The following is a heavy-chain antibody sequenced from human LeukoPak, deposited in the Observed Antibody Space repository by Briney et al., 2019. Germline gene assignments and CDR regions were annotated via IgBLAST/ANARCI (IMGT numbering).Heavy chain of an antibody. V-gene: IGHV4-4*07. CDR1: GGSISSYY. D-gene: IGHD2-2*01. CDR2: IYTSGST. J-gene: IGHJ6*03. CDR3: ARIKYQLLPYYYYYMDV. Sequence: SETLSLTCTASGGSISSYYWSWIRQPAGKGLEWIGRIYTSGSTNYNPSLKSRVTMSVDTSKNQFSLKLSSVTAADTAVYYCARIKYQLLPYYYYYMDVWGKGTTVTVSS.